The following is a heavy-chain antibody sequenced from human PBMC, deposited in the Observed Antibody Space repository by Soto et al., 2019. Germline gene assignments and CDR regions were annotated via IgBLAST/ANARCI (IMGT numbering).Heavy chain of an antibody. CDR2: ISGSGGST. J-gene: IGHJ6*02. CDR1: GFTFSSYA. D-gene: IGHD5-18*01. Sequence: GGSLRLSCAASGFTFSSYAMSWVRQAPGKGLEWVSAISGSGGSTYYADSVKGRFTISRDNSKNTLYLQMNSLRAEDTAVYYCAKGGKYTAMVIGGMDVWGQGTTVTVSS. CDR3: AKGGKYTAMVIGGMDV. V-gene: IGHV3-23*01.